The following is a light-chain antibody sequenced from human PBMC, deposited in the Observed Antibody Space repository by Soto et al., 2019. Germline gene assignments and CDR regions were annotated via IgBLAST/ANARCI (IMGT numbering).Light chain of an antibody. V-gene: IGKV1-9*01. J-gene: IGKJ5*01. Sequence: DIQLTQSPSFLSASVGDRVTITCRASQDISSSLAWYQQKPGKAPKLLIYAASTLQGGVPSRFSGSGSGTELTLTISSLQPEDFASYYCQQLNSYPSITFGQGTRLEIK. CDR1: QDISSS. CDR3: QQLNSYPSIT. CDR2: AAS.